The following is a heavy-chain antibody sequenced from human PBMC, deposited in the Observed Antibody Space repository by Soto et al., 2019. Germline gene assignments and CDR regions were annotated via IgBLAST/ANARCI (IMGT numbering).Heavy chain of an antibody. CDR1: GYTFTSYD. D-gene: IGHD1-26*01. CDR3: ARGPVGATQPPPLYYYYYGMDV. V-gene: IGHV1-8*01. J-gene: IGHJ6*02. Sequence: ASVKVSCKASGYTFTSYDINWVRQATGQGLEWMGWMNPNSGNTGYAQKFQGRVTMTRNTSISTAYMELSSLRSEDTAVYCCARGPVGATQPPPLYYYYYGMDVWGQGTTVTVSS. CDR2: MNPNSGNT.